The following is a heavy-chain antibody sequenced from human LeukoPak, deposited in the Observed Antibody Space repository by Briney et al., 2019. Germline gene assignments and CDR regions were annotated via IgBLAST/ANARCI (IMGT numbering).Heavy chain of an antibody. CDR2: IYYSGNT. CDR3: ARYDFSYMDV. J-gene: IGHJ6*03. V-gene: IGHV4-59*01. CDR1: GGSTSSYY. Sequence: SETLTLTCTVSGGSTSSYYWSWIRQPPGKGLEWVGHIYYSGNTNYNPSLRSRVTISVDMSKNQFSLKLSSVTAADTAVYYCARYDFSYMDVWGNGTTVTVSS. D-gene: IGHD3-3*01.